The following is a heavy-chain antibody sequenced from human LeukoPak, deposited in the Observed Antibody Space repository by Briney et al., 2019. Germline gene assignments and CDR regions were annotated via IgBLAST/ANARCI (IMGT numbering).Heavy chain of an antibody. D-gene: IGHD2-21*02. CDR2: INHGGST. CDR3: AGPARGVTSTSIQYFQH. CDR1: GGSFSGYY. Sequence: SQTLSLTCAVYGGSFSGYYWTSIRQPPGKGLECIGEINHGGSTSYNPSLKSRVTISVDTSKNQFSLKLSAVTAADTAVYYCAGPARGVTSTSIQYFQHWGPGTLVTVSS. J-gene: IGHJ1*01. V-gene: IGHV4-34*01.